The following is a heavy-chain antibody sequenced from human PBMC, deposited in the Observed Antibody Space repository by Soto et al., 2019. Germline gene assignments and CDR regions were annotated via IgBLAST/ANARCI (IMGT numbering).Heavy chain of an antibody. CDR1: GYAFTSYA. V-gene: IGHV1-18*01. CDR2: ISAYNGNT. CDR3: ASPSLCSGSYCGDYGMDV. Sequence: ASVKVSCKASGYAFTSYAISWVRQAPGQGLEWMGWISAYNGNTNYAQNLRGRVTMTTDTSTSTAYMELRSLRSDDTAVYYCASPSLCSGSYCGDYGMDVWGQGTTVTVSS. J-gene: IGHJ6*02. D-gene: IGHD3-10*02.